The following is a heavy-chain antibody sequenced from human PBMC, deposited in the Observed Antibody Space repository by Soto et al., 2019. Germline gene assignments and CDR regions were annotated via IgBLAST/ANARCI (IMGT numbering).Heavy chain of an antibody. CDR3: AKDSNKYSSSLRGRYFDY. D-gene: IGHD3-22*01. CDR2: ISGGGSTA. V-gene: IGHV3-23*01. Sequence: PGGSQRLSCAASGFTFTSYVMSWVRQAPGKGLEWVAGISGGGSTAFYADSVKGRFTISRDNAKNTVVLQMDSLRAEDTAIYYCAKDSNKYSSSLRGRYFDYWGQGTLVTVS. J-gene: IGHJ4*02. CDR1: GFTFTSYV.